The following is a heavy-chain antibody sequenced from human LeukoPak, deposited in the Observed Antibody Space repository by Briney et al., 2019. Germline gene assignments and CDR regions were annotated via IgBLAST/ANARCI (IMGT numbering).Heavy chain of an antibody. CDR2: INDNGHS. D-gene: IGHD3-10*01. J-gene: IGHJ6*03. CDR1: GGSMKDYY. CDR3: ARGRLPPSTTYYIGYYYMDV. V-gene: IGHV4-59*12. Sequence: SETLSLTCSVSGGSMKDYYWSWIRQPPGKGLEWIAYINDNGHSGYNPALESRVTISVDTSKNHFSLRLRSVTAADTAVYYCARGRLPPSTTYYIGYYYMDVWGKGTTVTVSS.